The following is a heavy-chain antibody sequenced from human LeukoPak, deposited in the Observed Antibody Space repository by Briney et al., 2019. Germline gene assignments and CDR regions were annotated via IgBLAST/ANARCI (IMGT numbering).Heavy chain of an antibody. J-gene: IGHJ4*02. CDR1: GFTFSSCS. CDR2: ISSSSSYI. CDR3: AISSSGYGSGSYYHY. Sequence: GGSLRLSCAASGFTFSSCSMNWVRQAPGKGLEWVSSISSSSSYIYYADSVKGRFTISRDNAKNSLYLQMNSLRAEDTAVYYCAISSSGYGSGSYYHYWGQGTLVTVSS. D-gene: IGHD3-10*01. V-gene: IGHV3-21*04.